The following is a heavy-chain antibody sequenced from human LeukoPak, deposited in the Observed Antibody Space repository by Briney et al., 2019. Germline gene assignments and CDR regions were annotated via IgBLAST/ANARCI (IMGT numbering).Heavy chain of an antibody. CDR2: IKSKTDGGTT. J-gene: IGHJ6*03. CDR3: SWFGAQSLDYSYYYMDV. CDR1: GFTFSSYG. V-gene: IGHV3-15*01. D-gene: IGHD3-10*01. Sequence: TGGSLRLSCAASGFTFSSYGMHWVRQAPGKGLEWVGRIKSKTDGGTTDYAAPVKGRFTISRDDSKNTVYLQMNSLKTEDTAVYYCSWFGAQSLDYSYYYMDVWGKGTTVTISS.